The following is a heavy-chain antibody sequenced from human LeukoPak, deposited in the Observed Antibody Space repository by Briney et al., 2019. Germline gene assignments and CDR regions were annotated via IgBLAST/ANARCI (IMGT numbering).Heavy chain of an antibody. CDR1: GGSISSGDYY. J-gene: IGHJ3*02. Sequence: SETLSLTCTVSGGSISSGDYYWSWIRQPPGKGLEWIGYIYYSGSTYYNPSLKSRVTISVDTSKNQFSLKLSSVTAADTAVYYCARDNRRRWLQHDAFDIWGQGTMVTVPS. D-gene: IGHD5-24*01. CDR3: ARDNRRRWLQHDAFDI. CDR2: IYYSGST. V-gene: IGHV4-30-4*08.